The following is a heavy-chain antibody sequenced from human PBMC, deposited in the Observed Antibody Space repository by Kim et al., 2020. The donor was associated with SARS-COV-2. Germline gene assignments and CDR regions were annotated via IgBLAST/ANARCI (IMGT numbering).Heavy chain of an antibody. J-gene: IGHJ4*02. CDR3: ARVGYWGRLADY. V-gene: IGHV3-21*01. Sequence: YYAEEVKGRFTISRDNAKNSLYLQMNSLRAEDTAVYYCARVGYWGRLADYWGQGTLVTVSS. D-gene: IGHD2-15*01.